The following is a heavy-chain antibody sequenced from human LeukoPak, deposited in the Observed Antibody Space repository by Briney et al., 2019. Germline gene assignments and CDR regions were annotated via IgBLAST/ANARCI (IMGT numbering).Heavy chain of an antibody. V-gene: IGHV3-23*01. D-gene: IGHD4-11*01. J-gene: IGHJ6*02. Sequence: PGGSLRLSCAASGFTFNSYAMSWVRQAPGKGLEWVSGISDSGGSTYYADSVKGRFTISRGNSKNTLYLQMNSLRAEDTAVYYCAKDRDYRAHRSKGMDVWGQGTTVTVSS. CDR1: GFTFNSYA. CDR3: AKDRDYRAHRSKGMDV. CDR2: ISDSGGST.